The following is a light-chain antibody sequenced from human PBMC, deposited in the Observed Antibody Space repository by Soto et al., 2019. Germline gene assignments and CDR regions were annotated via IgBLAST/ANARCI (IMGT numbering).Light chain of an antibody. CDR3: QQYRSSPWT. CDR2: GAS. CDR1: QSVSTF. J-gene: IGKJ1*01. Sequence: VLTDSKASQSLCPGKKASPPCLASQSVSTFLAWFQQKPGVAPRLLIYGASNRATGISDRFSCSASRTDFNLTISCLDPEYSAVYYCQQYRSSPWTFGQGTKVDIK. V-gene: IGKV3-20*01.